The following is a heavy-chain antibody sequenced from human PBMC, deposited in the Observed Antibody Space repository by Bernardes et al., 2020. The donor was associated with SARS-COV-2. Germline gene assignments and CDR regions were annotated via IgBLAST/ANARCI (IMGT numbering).Heavy chain of an antibody. D-gene: IGHD6-13*01. V-gene: IGHV3-23*01. Sequence: GGSLRLSCTASGFTFSSYAMSWVRQAPGKGLEWVSAISGSGGSTYYADSVKGRFTISRDNSKNTLYLQMNSLRAGDTAVYYCAKDTGSSSWNYWGQGTLVTVSS. CDR3: AKDTGSSSWNY. J-gene: IGHJ4*02. CDR2: ISGSGGST. CDR1: GFTFSSYA.